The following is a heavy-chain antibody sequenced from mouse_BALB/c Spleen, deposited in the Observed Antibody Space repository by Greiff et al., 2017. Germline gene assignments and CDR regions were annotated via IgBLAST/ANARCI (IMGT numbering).Heavy chain of an antibody. CDR3: ARGLNGYSYYYAMDY. CDR1: GFTFSSFG. Sequence: EVQLVESGGGLVKPGGSLKLSCAASGFTFSSFGMHWVRQAPEKGLEWVAYISSGSSTIYYADTVKGRFTISRDNPKNTLFLQMTSLRSEDTAMYYCARGLNGYSYYYAMDYWGQGTSVTVSS. D-gene: IGHD2-3*01. J-gene: IGHJ4*01. V-gene: IGHV5-17*02. CDR2: ISSGSSTI.